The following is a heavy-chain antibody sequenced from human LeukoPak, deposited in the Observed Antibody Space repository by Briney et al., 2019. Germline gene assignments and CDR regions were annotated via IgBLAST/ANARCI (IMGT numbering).Heavy chain of an antibody. Sequence: PGGSLRLSCSASGXTFSSYAMHWVRQAPGKGLEYVSALGPNGDITYYADSVKGRFTISRDNSKNTLYLQMSSLRAEDTAVYYCVKANDYNNYGGYYFDYWGQGTLVTVSS. CDR2: LGPNGDIT. J-gene: IGHJ4*02. CDR3: VKANDYNNYGGYYFDY. CDR1: GXTFSSYA. D-gene: IGHD4-11*01. V-gene: IGHV3-64D*09.